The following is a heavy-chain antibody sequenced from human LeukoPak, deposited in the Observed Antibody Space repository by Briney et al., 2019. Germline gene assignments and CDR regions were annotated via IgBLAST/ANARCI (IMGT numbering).Heavy chain of an antibody. Sequence: SETLSLTRDVSGHFIRSYLWVGVGQPAGRGVEGIGRIYATESTKLNPSLKSRLTISMDTSTKQLSLKVSLKLPSVTAADTAVYFCARQGYTASYYFLDFWSQGTLVTVSP. CDR3: ARQGYTASYYFLDF. J-gene: IGHJ4*02. D-gene: IGHD1-26*01. CDR1: GHFIRSYL. CDR2: IYATEST. V-gene: IGHV4-4*07.